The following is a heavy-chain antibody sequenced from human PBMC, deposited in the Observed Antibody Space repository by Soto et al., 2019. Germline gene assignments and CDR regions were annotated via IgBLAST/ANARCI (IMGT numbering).Heavy chain of an antibody. CDR2: ISSSSSYI. V-gene: IGHV3-21*01. CDR3: ARDRLITTYYYYYGMDV. Sequence: GGSLRLSCAASGFTFSSYSMNWVRQAPGKGLEWVSSISSSSSYIYYADSVKGRFIISRDNAKNSLYLQMNSLRAEDTAVYYCARDRLITTYYYYYGMDVWGQGTTVTVSS. CDR1: GFTFSSYS. J-gene: IGHJ6*02. D-gene: IGHD2-8*01.